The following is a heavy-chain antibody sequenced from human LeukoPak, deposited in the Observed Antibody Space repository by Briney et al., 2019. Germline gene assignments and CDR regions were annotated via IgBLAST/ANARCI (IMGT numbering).Heavy chain of an antibody. CDR2: ISAYNGET. J-gene: IGHJ4*02. CDR3: ARDAEGAHLVDY. Sequence: ASVTVSCTASGYTFTNFGLSWVRQAPGQGLEWMGWISAYNGETYYAQRFHGRVTMTTDTSTTTTYLELNTLRSDDPAVYYCARDAEGAHLVDYWGQGTLVTVSS. V-gene: IGHV1-18*01. CDR1: GYTFTNFG. D-gene: IGHD3-16*01.